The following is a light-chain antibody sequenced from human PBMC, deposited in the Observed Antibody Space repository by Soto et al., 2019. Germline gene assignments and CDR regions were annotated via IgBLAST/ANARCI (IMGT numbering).Light chain of an antibody. CDR1: QSISSFY. CDR2: DAS. CDR3: QQYSGSPRT. Sequence: EIVLTQSPGTLSLSPGGRATLSCRASQSISSFYLAWYQQTPGQAPRLLIYDASSRAAGIPDRFSGGGSGTDFTLTISRLEPEDFGVYYCQQYSGSPRTFGQGTKVEIK. J-gene: IGKJ1*01. V-gene: IGKV3-20*01.